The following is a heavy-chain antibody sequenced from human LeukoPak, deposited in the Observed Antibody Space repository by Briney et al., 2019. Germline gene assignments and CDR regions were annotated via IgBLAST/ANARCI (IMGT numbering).Heavy chain of an antibody. Sequence: GGSLRLSCAASGFTFSSYAMSWVRQAPGKGLEWVSAISGSGGSTYYADSVKGRFTISRDNSKNTLYLQMNSLRAEDTAVYYCASRIMITFGGVIATDYWGQGTLVTVSS. D-gene: IGHD3-16*02. V-gene: IGHV3-23*01. J-gene: IGHJ4*02. CDR1: GFTFSSYA. CDR3: ASRIMITFGGVIATDY. CDR2: ISGSGGST.